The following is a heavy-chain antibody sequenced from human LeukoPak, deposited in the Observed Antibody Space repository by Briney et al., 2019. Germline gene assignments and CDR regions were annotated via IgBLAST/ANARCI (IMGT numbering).Heavy chain of an antibody. CDR3: ARGGNVYNYRSYFDY. Sequence: GGTLRLSCAASGFTFSTYAMSWVRQAPGKGLERVSGISGSGGSTFYADSVKGRFTISRDNSKNTLHLQMNSLRAEDTAVYYCARGGNVYNYRSYFDYWGQGTLVTVSS. CDR2: ISGSGGST. CDR1: GFTFSTYA. J-gene: IGHJ4*02. V-gene: IGHV3-23*01. D-gene: IGHD5-24*01.